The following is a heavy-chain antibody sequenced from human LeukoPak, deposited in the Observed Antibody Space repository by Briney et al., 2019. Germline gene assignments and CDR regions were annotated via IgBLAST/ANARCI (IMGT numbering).Heavy chain of an antibody. D-gene: IGHD6-13*01. V-gene: IGHV3-9*01. CDR1: GFTFDDYA. Sequence: GGSLRLSCAASGFTFDDYAMHWVRQAPGKGLEWVSGISWNSGSIGYADSVKGRFTISRDNAKNSLYLQMNSLRAEDTALYYCAKGLYSSSWIYYYYGMDVWGQGTTVTVSS. CDR2: ISWNSGSI. CDR3: AKGLYSSSWIYYYYGMDV. J-gene: IGHJ6*02.